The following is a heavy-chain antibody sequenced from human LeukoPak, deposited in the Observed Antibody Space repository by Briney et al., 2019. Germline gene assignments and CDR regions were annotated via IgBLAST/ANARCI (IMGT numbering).Heavy chain of an antibody. CDR2: INTDGTTT. CDR1: GFTFSGYW. D-gene: IGHD3-16*01. Sequence: GGSLRLSCEAPGFTFSGYWMYWVRQTPGKGLLWVSRINTDGTTTNYADSVKGRFTISRDNAKNTLYLQMNSLRVDDTGLYYCSRDLTWGVMGLWGQGTQVTVTS. V-gene: IGHV3-74*01. CDR3: SRDLTWGVMGL. J-gene: IGHJ4*02.